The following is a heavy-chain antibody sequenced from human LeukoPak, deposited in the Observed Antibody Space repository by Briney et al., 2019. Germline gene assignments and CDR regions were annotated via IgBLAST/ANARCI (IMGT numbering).Heavy chain of an antibody. CDR2: INHSGST. D-gene: IGHD1-26*01. Sequence: PSETLSLTCAVYGGSFSGYYWSWLRQPPGKGLEWIGEINHSGSTNYNPSLKSRVTISVDTSKNQFSLKLSSVTAADTAVYYCARDPYSGSYGDYYYYYMDVWGKGTTVTISS. CDR1: GGSFSGYY. V-gene: IGHV4-34*01. J-gene: IGHJ6*03. CDR3: ARDPYSGSYGDYYYYYMDV.